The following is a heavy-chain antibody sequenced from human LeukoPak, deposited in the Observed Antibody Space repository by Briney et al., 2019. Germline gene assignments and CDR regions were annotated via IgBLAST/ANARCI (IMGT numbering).Heavy chain of an antibody. D-gene: IGHD5-18*01. CDR3: GRDGGYSYDAYYFDY. Sequence: GASVKVSCKASGYTFTSYYMHWVRQAPGQGLEWMGIINPSGGSTSYAQKFQGRVTMTRDTSTSTVYMELSSLRSEDTAVYYCGRDGGYSYDAYYFDYWGQGTLVTVSS. CDR1: GYTFTSYY. J-gene: IGHJ4*02. V-gene: IGHV1-46*01. CDR2: INPSGGST.